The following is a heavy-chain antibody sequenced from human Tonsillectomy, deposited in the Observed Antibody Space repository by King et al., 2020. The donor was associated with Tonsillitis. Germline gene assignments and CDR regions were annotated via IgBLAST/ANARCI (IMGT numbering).Heavy chain of an antibody. V-gene: IGHV4-34*01. D-gene: IGHD3-3*01. CDR2: INHSGST. J-gene: IGHJ6*04. CDR1: GGSFSGYY. CDR3: ARGVSGTYDFWSGYYIDV. Sequence: VQLQQWGAGLLKPSETLSLTCAVYGGSFSGYYWNWIRQPPGKGLEWIGEINHSGSTNYNPSLKSRVTITVDTSKNQFSLKLSSVTAADTAVYYCARGVSGTYDFWSGYYIDVWGKGTTVTVSS.